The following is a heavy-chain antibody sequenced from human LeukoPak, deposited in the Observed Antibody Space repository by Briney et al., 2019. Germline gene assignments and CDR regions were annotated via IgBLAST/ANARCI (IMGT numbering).Heavy chain of an antibody. CDR1: GGSFSGYY. V-gene: IGHV4-34*01. D-gene: IGHD2-2*01. CDR2: INHSGST. CDR3: ARKGPGFDY. J-gene: IGHJ4*02. Sequence: SETLSLTCAVYGGSFSGYYWSWIRQPPGKGLEWIGEINHSGSTNYNPSLKSRVTISVDTSKNQFSLKLSSVTAADTAVYYCARKGPGFDYSGQGTLVTVSS.